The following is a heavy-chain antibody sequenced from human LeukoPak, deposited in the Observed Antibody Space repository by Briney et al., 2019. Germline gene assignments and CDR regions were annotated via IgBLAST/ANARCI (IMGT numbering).Heavy chain of an antibody. CDR3: ARDDANTPY. V-gene: IGHV3-48*01. Sequence: GGSLRLSCTASGFTFSSYAMTWVRQAPGKGLEWVSYISSSSSTIYYADSVKGRFTISRDNSKNTLYLQMNSLRAEDTAVYYCARDDANTPYWGQGTLVTVSS. D-gene: IGHD1/OR15-1a*01. J-gene: IGHJ4*02. CDR2: ISSSSSTI. CDR1: GFTFSSYA.